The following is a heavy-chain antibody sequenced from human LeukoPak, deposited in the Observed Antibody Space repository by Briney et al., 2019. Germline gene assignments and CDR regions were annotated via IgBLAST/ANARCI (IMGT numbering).Heavy chain of an antibody. Sequence: GGSLRLSCAAPGFTFSSYGMHWVRQAPGKGLEWVAVISYDGSNKYYADSVKGRFTISRDNSKNTLYLQMNSLRAEDTAVYYCAKDRQLPQWGGLDYWGQGTLVTVSS. V-gene: IGHV3-30*18. J-gene: IGHJ4*02. CDR2: ISYDGSNK. CDR1: GFTFSSYG. CDR3: AKDRQLPQWGGLDY. D-gene: IGHD2-2*01.